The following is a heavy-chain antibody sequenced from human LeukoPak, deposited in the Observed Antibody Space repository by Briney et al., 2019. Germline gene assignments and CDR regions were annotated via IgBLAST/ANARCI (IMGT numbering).Heavy chain of an antibody. CDR3: ARAGRAYCGGDCYLPNYYYYGMDV. D-gene: IGHD2-21*02. CDR2: IYYSGST. Sequence: PSETLSLTCTVSGGSISSYYWSWIRQPPGKGLEWIGYIYYSGSTNYNPSLKSRVTISVDTSKNQFSLKLSSVPAADTAVYYCARAGRAYCGGDCYLPNYYYYGMDVWGQGTTVTVSS. J-gene: IGHJ6*02. CDR1: GGSISSYY. V-gene: IGHV4-59*08.